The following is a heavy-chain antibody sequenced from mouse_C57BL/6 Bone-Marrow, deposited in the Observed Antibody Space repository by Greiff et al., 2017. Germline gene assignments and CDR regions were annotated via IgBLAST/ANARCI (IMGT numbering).Heavy chain of an antibody. J-gene: IGHJ4*01. CDR3: GRKTKGDYGAMDY. Sequence: QVQLQQSGAELVKPGASVKISCKASGYAFSSYWMNWVKQRPGKGLEWIGQIYPGDGDTNYNGKFKGKARLTADKSSSTAYMQLSSLTSEDSAVYYCGRKTKGDYGAMDYWGQGTSVTVSS. CDR1: GYAFSSYW. V-gene: IGHV1-80*01. CDR2: IYPGDGDT.